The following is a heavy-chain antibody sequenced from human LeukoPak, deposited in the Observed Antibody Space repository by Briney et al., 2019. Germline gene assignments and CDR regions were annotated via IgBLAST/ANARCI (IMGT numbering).Heavy chain of an antibody. J-gene: IGHJ4*02. CDR3: VGGDSSGYHAVDY. D-gene: IGHD3-22*01. CDR2: IYTSGST. Sequence: NPSETLSLTCTVSGGSISSGSYYWSWIRQPAGKGLEWIGRIYTSGSTNYNPSLKSRVTISVDTSKNQFSLKLSSVTAADTAVYYCVGGDSSGYHAVDYWGQGTLVTVSS. CDR1: GGSISSGSYY. V-gene: IGHV4-61*02.